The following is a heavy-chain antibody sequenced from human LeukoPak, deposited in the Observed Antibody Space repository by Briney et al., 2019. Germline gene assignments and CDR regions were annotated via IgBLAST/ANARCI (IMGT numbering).Heavy chain of an antibody. D-gene: IGHD3-10*01. CDR1: GGSISTYY. CDR3: ARDTFYSETGSFEDWIDP. CDR2: VHYSRNT. V-gene: IGHV4-59*01. J-gene: IGHJ5*02. Sequence: PSETLSLTCTVSGGSISTYYWSWIRQPPGKGLEWIGHVHYSRNTNSNPSLKSRITMSVDTSKNQFSLKLSSVTAADTAVYFCARDTFYSETGSFEDWIDPWGQGTLVTVSS.